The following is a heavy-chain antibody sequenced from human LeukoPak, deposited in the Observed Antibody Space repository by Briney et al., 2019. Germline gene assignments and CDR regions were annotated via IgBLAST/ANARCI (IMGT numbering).Heavy chain of an antibody. CDR2: MNPNSGNT. CDR3: AREGGPGSWDDAFDI. D-gene: IGHD3-10*01. Sequence: GASVKVSCKASGYTFTSYDINWVRQATGQGLEWMGWMNPNSGNTGYAQKFQGRVTMTRNTSISTAYMELNSLRAEDTAVYYCAREGGPGSWDDAFDIWGQGTMVTVSS. V-gene: IGHV1-8*01. CDR1: GYTFTSYD. J-gene: IGHJ3*02.